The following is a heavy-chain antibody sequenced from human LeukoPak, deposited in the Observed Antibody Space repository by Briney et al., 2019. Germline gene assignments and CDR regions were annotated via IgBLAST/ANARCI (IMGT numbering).Heavy chain of an antibody. Sequence: IPSETLSLTCTVSGGSISSGGYYWSWIRQPPGKGLEWIGSISSGGSTHYIPSLKSRVTISVDTPKNQFSLKLSSVTAADTAVYYCARRSYDGSGYYYVDYWGQGTLVTVSS. V-gene: IGHV4-39*01. CDR1: GGSISSGGYY. CDR2: ISSGGST. CDR3: ARRSYDGSGYYYVDY. J-gene: IGHJ4*02. D-gene: IGHD3-22*01.